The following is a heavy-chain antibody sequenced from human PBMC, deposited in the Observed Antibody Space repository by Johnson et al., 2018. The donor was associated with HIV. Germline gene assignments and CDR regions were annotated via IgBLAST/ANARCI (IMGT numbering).Heavy chain of an antibody. CDR1: GFTFSNYG. CDR3: MTDILTGYYNPDGFDI. CDR2: IRYDESNE. Sequence: QLVESGGGVVQPGGSLRLSCAASGFTFSNYGMYWVRQAPGKGLEWVAFIRYDESNEYYADSVKGRFTISRDNSKNTLYLQMSGLRVEDTAVYYCMTDILTGYYNPDGFDIWGQGTMVTVSS. D-gene: IGHD3-9*01. V-gene: IGHV3-30*02. J-gene: IGHJ3*02.